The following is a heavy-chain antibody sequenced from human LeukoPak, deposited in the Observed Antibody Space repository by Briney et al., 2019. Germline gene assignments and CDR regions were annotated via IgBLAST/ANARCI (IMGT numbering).Heavy chain of an antibody. D-gene: IGHD3-3*01. V-gene: IGHV1-2*02. Sequence: ASVKVSCKASGYTFTGHYMNWVRQAPEQGLEWMGWIEPKSGATTYAQKFQGRVTMTRDTSINTAYLELSSLTSDDTAIYYCARVREWEEISGAIPDYFDYWGQGTLVTVSS. CDR3: ARVREWEEISGAIPDYFDY. J-gene: IGHJ4*02. CDR2: IEPKSGAT. CDR1: GYTFTGHY.